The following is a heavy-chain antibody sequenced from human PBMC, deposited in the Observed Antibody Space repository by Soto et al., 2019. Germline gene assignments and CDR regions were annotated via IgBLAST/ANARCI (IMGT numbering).Heavy chain of an antibody. CDR3: ARLWGSGGIFDS. J-gene: IGHJ4*02. D-gene: IGHD6-25*01. Sequence: QLQLQESGPGLVKPSETLSLTCTVSGGSISSSGYYWGWIRQPPGKGLEWIGNIYYTGSTYHNPSLKRRVTRSVDTSKDQFALKLTSVTAADTALYYCARLWGSGGIFDSWGQGTLVIVSS. CDR1: GGSISSSGYY. CDR2: IYYTGST. V-gene: IGHV4-39*01.